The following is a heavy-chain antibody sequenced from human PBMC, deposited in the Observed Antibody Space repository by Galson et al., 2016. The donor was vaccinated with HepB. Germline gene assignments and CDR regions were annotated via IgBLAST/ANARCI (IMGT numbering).Heavy chain of an antibody. Sequence: SLRLSCAASGFTFPGYAMHWVRQVPGKGLVWVSGVSWNGGSVGYAASVQGRFTISRDNAKNSLYLQMNSLSPEDTAFYYCATGPTSPWYEDDSFDPWGQGTLVTVSS. V-gene: IGHV3-9*01. D-gene: IGHD6-13*01. CDR2: VSWNGGSV. J-gene: IGHJ5*01. CDR3: ATGPTSPWYEDDSFDP. CDR1: GFTFPGYA.